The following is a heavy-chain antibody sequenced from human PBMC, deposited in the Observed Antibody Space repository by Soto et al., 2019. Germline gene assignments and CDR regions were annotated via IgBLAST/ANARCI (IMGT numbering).Heavy chain of an antibody. CDR3: AKALRPSVTFFHYMDV. CDR2: LGGNGFTT. V-gene: IGHV3-23*01. Sequence: EVQLLESGGGLVQPGGSLRLSGVVSGVTFGSYAMSWVRQAPEKGPVWVAILGGNGFTTYYAYSVKGRFTISGDKSKTTLFLQMNSLTADDTGVYYCAKALRPSVTFFHYMDVWGRGTSVTVSS. D-gene: IGHD2-2*01. J-gene: IGHJ6*03. CDR1: GVTFGSYA.